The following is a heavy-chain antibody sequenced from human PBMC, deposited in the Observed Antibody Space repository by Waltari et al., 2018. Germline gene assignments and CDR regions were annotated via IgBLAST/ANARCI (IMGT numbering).Heavy chain of an antibody. Sequence: QVQLQESGPGRVKPSETLALTCHVPGGSISSHYWSWIRPPPGKGLEWIGYIYYSGSTNYNPSLKSRVTISVDTSKNQFSLKLSSVTAADTAVYYCASHGGGYWGQGTLVTVSS. D-gene: IGHD2-21*01. CDR3: ASHGGGY. CDR2: IYYSGST. J-gene: IGHJ4*02. V-gene: IGHV4-59*11. CDR1: GGSISSHY.